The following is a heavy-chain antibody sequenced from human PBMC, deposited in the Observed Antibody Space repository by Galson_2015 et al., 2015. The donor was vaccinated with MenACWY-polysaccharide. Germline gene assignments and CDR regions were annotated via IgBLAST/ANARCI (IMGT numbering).Heavy chain of an antibody. CDR2: AYYRSKWYY. CDR3: AREKYYFDP. J-gene: IGHJ4*02. V-gene: IGHV6-1*01. Sequence: CAISGDSVSTNSAAWNWIRQSPSRGLEWLGRAYYRSKWYYDYAVSVNSRITINPDTSKSHSSLQLNSVTPEDTAVYYCAREKYYFDPSGQGTLVTVSS. CDR1: GDSVSTNSAA.